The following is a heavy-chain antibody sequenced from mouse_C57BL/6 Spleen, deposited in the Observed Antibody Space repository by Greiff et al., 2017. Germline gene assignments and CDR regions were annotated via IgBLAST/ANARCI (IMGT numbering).Heavy chain of an antibody. CDR3: AKYDGATEAMDY. V-gene: IGHV1-50*01. D-gene: IGHD2-3*01. Sequence: VQLQQPGAELVKPGASVKLSCKASGYTFTSYWMQWVKQRPGQGLEWIGEIDPSDSYTNYNQKFKGKATLTVDTSSSTAYMQLSSLTSEDSAVYYCAKYDGATEAMDYWGQGTSVTVSS. CDR1: GYTFTSYW. J-gene: IGHJ4*01. CDR2: IDPSDSYT.